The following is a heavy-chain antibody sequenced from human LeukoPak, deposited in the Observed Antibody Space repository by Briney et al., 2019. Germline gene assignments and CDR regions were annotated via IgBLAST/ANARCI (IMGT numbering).Heavy chain of an antibody. D-gene: IGHD3-16*01. Sequence: GGSLRLSCAASGFTFSTYLMHWVRQAPGKGLEWVASINHNGNVNYYVDSVKGRFTISRDNAKNSLYLQMSNLRAEDTAVYFCARGGGLDVWGQGATVTVSS. V-gene: IGHV3-7*03. J-gene: IGHJ6*02. CDR3: ARGGGLDV. CDR2: INHNGNVN. CDR1: GFTFSTYL.